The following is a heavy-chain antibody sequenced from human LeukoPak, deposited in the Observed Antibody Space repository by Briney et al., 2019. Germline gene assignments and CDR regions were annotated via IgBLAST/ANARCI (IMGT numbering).Heavy chain of an antibody. CDR1: GYTFAGYY. D-gene: IGHD3-22*01. J-gene: IGHJ4*02. CDR3: ARGGVFYDSSGPSSY. Sequence: ASVKVSCKASGYTFAGYYMHWVRQAPGQGLEWMGWINPNSGGTNYAQKFQGRVTMTRDTSISTAYMELSRLRSDDTAVYYCARGGVFYDSSGPSSYWGQGTLVTVSS. CDR2: INPNSGGT. V-gene: IGHV1-2*02.